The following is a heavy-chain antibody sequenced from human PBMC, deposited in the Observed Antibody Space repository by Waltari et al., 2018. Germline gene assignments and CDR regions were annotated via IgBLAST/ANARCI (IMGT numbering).Heavy chain of an antibody. D-gene: IGHD2-15*01. Sequence: EVQLVESGGGLVQPGGSLRLSCAASGFTFSSYPISWVRQAPGKGREGVLASSGSGGRTYYADYVKGRFTITRDNTKNSLYLQMNSMRAEDTAVYYCAKVTGYCSGGSCYLNWFDPWGQGTLVTVSS. CDR2: SSGSGGRT. J-gene: IGHJ5*02. CDR3: AKVTGYCSGGSCYLNWFDP. V-gene: IGHV3-23*04. CDR1: GFTFSSYP.